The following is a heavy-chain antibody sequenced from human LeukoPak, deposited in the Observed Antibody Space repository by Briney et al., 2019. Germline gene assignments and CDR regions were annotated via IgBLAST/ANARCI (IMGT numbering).Heavy chain of an antibody. CDR2: ISGSSGTI. J-gene: IGHJ2*01. CDR3: SRGGAVAGTVWYFDL. CDR1: GFTFSTYE. D-gene: IGHD6-19*01. V-gene: IGHV3-48*03. Sequence: GRSLRLSCAASGFTFSTYEMNWVRQAPGKGLEWVSYISGSSGTIYYADSVKGRFTISRDNAKNSLYLQMSSLRGEDTAIYYCSRGGAVAGTVWYFDLWGRGTLVTVS.